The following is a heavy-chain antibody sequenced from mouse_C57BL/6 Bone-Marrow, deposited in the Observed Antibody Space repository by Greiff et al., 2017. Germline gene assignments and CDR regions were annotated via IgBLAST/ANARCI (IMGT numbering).Heavy chain of an antibody. CDR3: ARSYSMDY. CDR1: GYTFTDYY. V-gene: IGHV1-26*01. CDR2: INPKNGGT. J-gene: IGHJ4*01. Sequence: EVQLQQSGPELVKPGASVKISCKASGYTFTDYYMNWVKQSHGKSLEWIGDINPKNGGTSYNQKCKGKAKWTVDKSSSTAYMELRSLTSEDSAVDYCARSYSMDYWGQGTSVTVSS.